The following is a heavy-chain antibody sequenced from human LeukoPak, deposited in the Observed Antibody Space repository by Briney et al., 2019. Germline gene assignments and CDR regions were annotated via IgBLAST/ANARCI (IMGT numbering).Heavy chain of an antibody. J-gene: IGHJ3*02. D-gene: IGHD1-26*01. CDR2: IYPGDSDT. Sequence: GESLKISCKGSVYSFTNYWIGWVRQMPGKGLEWMGIIYPGDSDTRYSPSFQGQVTISADKSISTAYLQWSSLKASDTAMYYCARRPRSGNYYVLDAFDIWGQGTMVTVSS. CDR3: ARRPRSGNYYVLDAFDI. CDR1: VYSFTNYW. V-gene: IGHV5-51*01.